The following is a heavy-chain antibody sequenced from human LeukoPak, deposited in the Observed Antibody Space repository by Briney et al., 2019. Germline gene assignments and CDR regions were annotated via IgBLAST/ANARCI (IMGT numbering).Heavy chain of an antibody. CDR2: LSIDGTTT. V-gene: IGHV3-74*01. D-gene: IGHD4-23*01. Sequence: PGGSLRLSCAASGFTFSSSWMHWVRQAPGEGLVWVSRLSIDGTTTIYADSVKGRFTIYRDTANNTVYLQMNTLRAEDTAVYYCARDYGDKRRAFEIWGQGTMVTVSS. CDR3: ARDYGDKRRAFEI. J-gene: IGHJ3*02. CDR1: GFTFSSSW.